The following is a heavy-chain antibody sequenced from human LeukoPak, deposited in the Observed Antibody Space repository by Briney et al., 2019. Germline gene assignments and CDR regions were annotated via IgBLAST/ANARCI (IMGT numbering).Heavy chain of an antibody. CDR1: GYTFTNYG. D-gene: IGHD2-21*01. V-gene: IGHV1-18*01. CDR3: ARDPSSGDWGYYYYYMDV. J-gene: IGHJ6*03. Sequence: ASVKVSCKASGYTFTNYGISWVRQAPGQGLEWMGWISAYNGNPNYAQKFQGRVTMTTDTSTSTAYMELRSLSSDDTAVYFCARDPSSGDWGYYYYYMDVWGKGTTVTVSS. CDR2: ISAYNGNP.